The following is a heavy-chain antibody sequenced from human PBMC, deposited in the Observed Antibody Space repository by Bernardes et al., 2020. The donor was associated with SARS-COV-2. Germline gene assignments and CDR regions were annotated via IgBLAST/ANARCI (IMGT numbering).Heavy chain of an antibody. D-gene: IGHD3-22*01. V-gene: IGHV4-59*01. J-gene: IGHJ5*02. CDR2: IYYSGST. CDR1: GGPISSYY. Sequence: SEPLSLTCTVSGGPISSYYWSWIRQPPGKGLEWIGYIYYSGSTNYNPSLKSRVTISVDTSKNQFSLKLSSVTAADTAMYYCARSLIWGGTMIRDDGFDPWGQGTLVTVSS. CDR3: ARSLIWGGTMIRDDGFDP.